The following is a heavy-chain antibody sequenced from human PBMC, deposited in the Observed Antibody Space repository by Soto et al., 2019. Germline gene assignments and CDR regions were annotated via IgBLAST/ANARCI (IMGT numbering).Heavy chain of an antibody. CDR3: TTDRRWYYYDSRPYTLPDY. Sequence: EVQLVESGGGLVKPGGSLRLSCAASGFTFSNAWMSWVRQAPGKGLEWVGRIKSKTDGGTIDYAAPVKGRFTISRDDSKNTLYLQMNSLKTEDTAVYYCTTDRRWYYYDSRPYTLPDYWGQGTLVTVSS. D-gene: IGHD3-22*01. CDR2: IKSKTDGGTI. J-gene: IGHJ4*02. V-gene: IGHV3-15*01. CDR1: GFTFSNAW.